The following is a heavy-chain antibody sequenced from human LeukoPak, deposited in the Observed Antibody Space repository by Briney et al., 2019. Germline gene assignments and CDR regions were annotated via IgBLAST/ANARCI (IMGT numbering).Heavy chain of an antibody. D-gene: IGHD1-1*01. Sequence: GRSLRLSCAASGFTFSSYAMSWVRQAPGKGLEWVSAISGSGSSTYYADSVKGRFTISRDNSKNTLYLQMNSLRAEDTAVYYCAKDRPLGIDFDYWGQGTLVTVSS. CDR1: GFTFSSYA. CDR2: ISGSGSST. J-gene: IGHJ4*02. V-gene: IGHV3-23*01. CDR3: AKDRPLGIDFDY.